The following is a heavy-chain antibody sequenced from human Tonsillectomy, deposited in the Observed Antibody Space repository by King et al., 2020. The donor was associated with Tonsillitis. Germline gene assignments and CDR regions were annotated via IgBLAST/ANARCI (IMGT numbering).Heavy chain of an antibody. J-gene: IGHJ4*02. CDR2: ISSSSNFI. D-gene: IGHD5-12*01. Sequence: VQLVESGGVLVKPGGSLRLSCAASGFTFSSYSMNWVRQAPGKGLEWVSSISSSSNFIYYADSVRGRFTISRDNAKNSLYLQMNSLRAEDTAVYYCARDGRGGYDSFDYWGQGTLVTVSS. CDR3: ARDGRGGYDSFDY. V-gene: IGHV3-21*01. CDR1: GFTFSSYS.